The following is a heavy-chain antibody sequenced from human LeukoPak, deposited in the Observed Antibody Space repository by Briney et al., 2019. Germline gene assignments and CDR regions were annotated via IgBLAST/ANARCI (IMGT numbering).Heavy chain of an antibody. CDR2: ISHSGTT. CDR3: ARDSANGDSWFFDS. V-gene: IGHV4-4*02. D-gene: IGHD5-24*01. J-gene: IGHJ4*02. Sequence: SETLSLTCAVSGDSISSDNWWNWVRQPPGKGLEWIAEISHSGTTLYNQSLKSRVTISVDKSKNQFSLHLNSVTAADTAVYYCARDSANGDSWFFDSWGQGTLVTVSS. CDR1: GDSISSDNW.